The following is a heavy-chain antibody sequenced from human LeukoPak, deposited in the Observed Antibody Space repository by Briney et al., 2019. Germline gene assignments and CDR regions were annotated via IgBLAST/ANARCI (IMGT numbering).Heavy chain of an antibody. D-gene: IGHD6-13*01. V-gene: IGHV3-48*01. Sequence: PGGSLRLSCAVSGFTFRSYGMNWVRQAPGKGLEWVSYISTGSTTISYADSVKGRFTISRDNAKNTLSLQMNSLRAEDTAMYYCASGSPGYSSSWSNYWGQGTLVTVSS. CDR3: ASGSPGYSSSWSNY. J-gene: IGHJ4*02. CDR2: ISTGSTTI. CDR1: GFTFRSYG.